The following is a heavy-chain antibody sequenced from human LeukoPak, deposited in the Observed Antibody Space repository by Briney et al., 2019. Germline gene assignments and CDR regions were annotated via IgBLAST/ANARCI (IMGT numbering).Heavy chain of an antibody. Sequence: SETLSLTCTVSGGSISSGSYYWSWIRQPAGKGLEWIGRIYTSGSTNYNPALKSRVTISVDTSKNQFSLNLGSMTAADTAVYFCARLSPPGRSSIKGKYFFDYWGQGALVTVSS. V-gene: IGHV4-61*02. D-gene: IGHD1-14*01. CDR3: ARLSPPGRSSIKGKYFFDY. CDR2: IYTSGST. CDR1: GGSISSGSYY. J-gene: IGHJ4*02.